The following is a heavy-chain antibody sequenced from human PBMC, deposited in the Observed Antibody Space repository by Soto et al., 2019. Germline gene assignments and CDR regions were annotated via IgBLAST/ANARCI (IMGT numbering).Heavy chain of an antibody. J-gene: IGHJ6*03. D-gene: IGHD2-8*01. CDR1: GDSVSSNSAA. V-gene: IGHV6-1*01. CDR2: TYYRSKWYN. CDR3: ARDGCTNGGCYNNYYYYYYYMYV. Sequence: SQTLSLTCAISGDSVSSNSAAWNWIRQSPSRGLEWLGRTYYRSKWYNDYAVSVKSRITINPDTSKNQFSLQLNSVTPEDTAVYYCARDGCTNGGCYNNYYYYYYYMYVWGKGTTVTVSS.